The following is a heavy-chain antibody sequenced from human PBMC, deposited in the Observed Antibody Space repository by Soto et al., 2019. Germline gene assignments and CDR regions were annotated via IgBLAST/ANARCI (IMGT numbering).Heavy chain of an antibody. Sequence: QVEFVQSGGGVVQPGRSLRLSCATSGITFSRYAMHWVRQAPGKRMEWVAVVFFDGKNKYYGDSVKGRFTVSRDNSKNTTYLQMDGLRPEDTAFYYCATGGTVPFDHWGQGGLVSVSS. CDR3: ATGGTVPFDH. V-gene: IGHV3-33*01. CDR2: VFFDGKNK. D-gene: IGHD3-16*01. CDR1: GITFSRYA. J-gene: IGHJ4*02.